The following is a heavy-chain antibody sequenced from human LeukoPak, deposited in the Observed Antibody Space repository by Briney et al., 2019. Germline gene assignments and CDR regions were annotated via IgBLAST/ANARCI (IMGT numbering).Heavy chain of an antibody. CDR1: GGTFSSYA. J-gene: IGHJ4*02. D-gene: IGHD3-22*01. CDR3: ATITMIEYYFDY. CDR2: IIPIFGTA. Sequence: SVKVSCKASGGTFSSYAISWVRQAPGQGLEWMGGIIPIFGTANHAQKFQGRVTITTDESTSTAYMELSSLRSEDTAVYYCATITMIEYYFDYWGQGTLVTVSS. V-gene: IGHV1-69*05.